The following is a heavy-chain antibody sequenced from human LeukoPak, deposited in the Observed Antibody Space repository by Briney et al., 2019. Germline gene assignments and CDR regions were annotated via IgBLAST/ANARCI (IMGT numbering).Heavy chain of an antibody. CDR1: GGSFSGYY. Sequence: SETLSLTCAVYGGSFSGYYWSWIRQPPGKGLEWIGEINHSGSTNYNPSLKSRVTISVDTSKNQFSLKLSSVTAADTAVYYCAKGGDSSGYSLFDYWGQGTLVTVSS. D-gene: IGHD3-22*01. J-gene: IGHJ4*02. CDR2: INHSGST. V-gene: IGHV4-34*01. CDR3: AKGGDSSGYSLFDY.